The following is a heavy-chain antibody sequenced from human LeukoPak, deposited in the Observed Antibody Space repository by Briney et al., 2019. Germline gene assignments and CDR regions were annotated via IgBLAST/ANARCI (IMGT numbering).Heavy chain of an antibody. CDR1: GGSVSSGGYY. J-gene: IGHJ3*02. CDR3: ARDVSWIQLEAYGAFDI. V-gene: IGHV4-30-2*01. D-gene: IGHD5-18*01. Sequence: SQTLSLTCTVSGGSVSSGGYYWSWIRQPPGKGLEWIGYIYHSGSTYYNPSLKSRVTMSVDTSKNQFSLKLSSVTAADTAVYYCARDVSWIQLEAYGAFDIWGQGTMVTVSS. CDR2: IYHSGST.